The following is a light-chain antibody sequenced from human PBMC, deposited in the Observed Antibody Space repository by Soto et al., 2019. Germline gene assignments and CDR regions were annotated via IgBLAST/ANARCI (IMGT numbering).Light chain of an antibody. CDR1: QSVTSN. Sequence: EIVMTQSPSTLSVSQGERVTLSCRASQSVTSNFAWYQQKHGQAPRLLIYDASTRATGIPARFSGSGSGTEFTLTISSLQSEDYAVYYCQQYNNWPPWTFGGGTKVDIK. CDR2: DAS. CDR3: QQYNNWPPWT. V-gene: IGKV3-15*01. J-gene: IGKJ4*02.